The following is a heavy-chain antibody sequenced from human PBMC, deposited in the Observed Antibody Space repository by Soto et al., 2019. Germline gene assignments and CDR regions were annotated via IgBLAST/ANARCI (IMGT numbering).Heavy chain of an antibody. D-gene: IGHD2-2*01. J-gene: IGHJ4*02. V-gene: IGHV4-59*01. CDR1: CGSISSYY. Sequence: SETLSLTCTVSCGSISSYYWSWIRQPPGKGLEWIGYIYYSGSTNYNPSLKSRVTISVDTSKNQFSLKLSSVTAADTAVYYCARGDRRGYGYQLVWGQGTLVTVSS. CDR3: ARGDRRGYGYQLV. CDR2: IYYSGST.